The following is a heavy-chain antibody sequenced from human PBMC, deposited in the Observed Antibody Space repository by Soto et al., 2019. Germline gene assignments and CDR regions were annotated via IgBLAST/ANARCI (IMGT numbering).Heavy chain of an antibody. D-gene: IGHD2-15*01. J-gene: IGHJ4*02. V-gene: IGHV4-39*01. Sequence: XTLSLPCTVSGGSFNSPNYYWGWIRQPPGKGLEWIGIIYNSATTYYNPSLKTRVTISADTSRKQFSLNLRSVTASDTAMYYCGRVVIAATRQPDFDYWGQGALGTVS. CDR3: GRVVIAATRQPDFDY. CDR2: IYNSATT. CDR1: GGSFNSPNYY.